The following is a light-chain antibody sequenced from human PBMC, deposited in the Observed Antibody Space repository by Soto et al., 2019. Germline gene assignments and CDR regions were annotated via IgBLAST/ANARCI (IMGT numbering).Light chain of an antibody. V-gene: IGLV1-40*01. CDR1: SSNIGAGYD. CDR3: QSYDSSLSAL. Sequence: QSVLTQPPSVSGAPGQRVTISCTGSSSNIGAGYDVHWYQQLPGTAPKLLIYGNSNRPSGVPDRFSGSKSGTSASLAITGLQAEDEADYYGQSYDSSLSALFGGGTQLTFL. CDR2: GNS. J-gene: IGLJ2*01.